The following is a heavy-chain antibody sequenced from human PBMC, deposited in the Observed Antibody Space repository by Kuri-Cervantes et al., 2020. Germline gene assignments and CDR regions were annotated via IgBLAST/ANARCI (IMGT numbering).Heavy chain of an antibody. CDR3: ARGRLIAVAGTEGSTYTYYFDY. V-gene: IGHV1-2*02. D-gene: IGHD6-19*01. CDR1: GYTFTGYY. Sequence: ASVKVSCKASGYTFTGYYMHWVRQAPGQGLEWMGWINPNSGGTNYAQKFQGRVTMTRDTSISTAYMELSSLRSEDTAVYYCARGRLIAVAGTEGSTYTYYFDYWGRGTLVTVSS. J-gene: IGHJ4*02. CDR2: INPNSGGT.